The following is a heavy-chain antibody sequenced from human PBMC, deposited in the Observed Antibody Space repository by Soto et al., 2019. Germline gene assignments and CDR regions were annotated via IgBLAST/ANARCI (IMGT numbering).Heavy chain of an antibody. CDR3: VRCSGGTCYSHAFDI. J-gene: IGHJ3*02. V-gene: IGHV3-48*01. CDR2: ISSSSTTI. CDR1: GFTLNGYS. Sequence: GGSLRLSCAASGFTLNGYSMNWVRQAPGKGLEWVSYISSSSTTIYDADSVKGRFTISRDNAKNSLYLQMNSLRAEDTAIYYCVRCSGGTCYSHAFDIWGQGTMVTVSS. D-gene: IGHD2-15*01.